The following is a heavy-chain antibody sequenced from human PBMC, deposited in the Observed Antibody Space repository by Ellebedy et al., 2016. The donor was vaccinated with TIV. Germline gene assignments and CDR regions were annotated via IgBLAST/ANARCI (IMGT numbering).Heavy chain of an antibody. D-gene: IGHD3-10*01. CDR2: INPGGGS. J-gene: IGHJ4*02. CDR3: ARGLRVGGPQGS. Sequence: AASVKVSCKASGYDFTGYYIHWVRQAPGQGFEWMGLINPGGGSSSAQRFQGRLSMTSATSTSTVYMELNSLTSEDTAMYYCARGLRVGGPQGSWGQGTLVTVSS. CDR1: GYDFTGYY. V-gene: IGHV1-46*01.